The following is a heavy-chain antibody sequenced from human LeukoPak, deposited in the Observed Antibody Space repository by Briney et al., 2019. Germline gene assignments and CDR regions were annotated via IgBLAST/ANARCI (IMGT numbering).Heavy chain of an antibody. V-gene: IGHV1-8*01. Sequence: ASVKVSCKASGYTLTSYDINWVRQATGQGLEWMGWMNPNSGNTGFAQKFQGRVTMTKNTSITTAYMELSSLRSGDTDLYYCARAPSWTTDSCHYMDVWGKGTTVTVSS. CDR3: ARAPSWTTDSCHYMDV. CDR2: MNPNSGNT. CDR1: GYTLTSYD. J-gene: IGHJ6*03. D-gene: IGHD3/OR15-3a*01.